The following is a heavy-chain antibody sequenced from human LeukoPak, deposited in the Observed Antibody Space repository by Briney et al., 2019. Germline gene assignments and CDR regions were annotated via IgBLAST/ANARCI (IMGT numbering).Heavy chain of an antibody. CDR1: GGTFSSYA. CDR2: IIPIFGTA. V-gene: IGHV1-69*13. J-gene: IGHJ4*02. Sequence: SVKVSCKASGGTFSSYAISWARQAPGQGLEWMGGIIPIFGTANYAQKFQGRVTITADESTSTAYMELGSLRSEDTAVYYCARGKNTYYYDSSGSDYWGQGTLVTVSS. CDR3: ARGKNTYYYDSSGSDY. D-gene: IGHD3-22*01.